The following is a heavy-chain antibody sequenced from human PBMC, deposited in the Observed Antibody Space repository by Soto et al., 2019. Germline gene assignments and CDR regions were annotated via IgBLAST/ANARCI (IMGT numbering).Heavy chain of an antibody. CDR2: IIPMFGTA. Sequence: QVQLVQSGAEVKKPGSSVKVSCQASGGTSSSSGISWVRQSPGQGLEWMGRIIPMFGTAIYGQEFLGSLTITADASTHTDYMEQSSLRSDDTAVYYCASSPDYYEGSAGAFDIWGLGTMVTVSS. CDR3: ASSPDYYEGSAGAFDI. CDR1: GGTSSSSG. D-gene: IGHD3-22*01. J-gene: IGHJ3*02. V-gene: IGHV1-69*12.